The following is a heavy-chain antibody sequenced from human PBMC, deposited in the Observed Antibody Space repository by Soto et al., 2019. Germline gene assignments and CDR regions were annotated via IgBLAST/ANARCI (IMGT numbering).Heavy chain of an antibody. J-gene: IGHJ6*02. CDR3: AKGLYGEHSFYFYALDV. V-gene: IGHV3-33*06. CDR2: IWYDGSNK. CDR1: GFTFSNYG. D-gene: IGHD4-17*01. Sequence: SLRLSCAASGFTFSNYGMHWVRQAPGKGLEWVAVIWYDGSNKYYADSVKGRFTISRDDSKNLLYLQMNSPRAEDTAVYYCAKGLYGEHSFYFYALDVWGQGTPVTVSS.